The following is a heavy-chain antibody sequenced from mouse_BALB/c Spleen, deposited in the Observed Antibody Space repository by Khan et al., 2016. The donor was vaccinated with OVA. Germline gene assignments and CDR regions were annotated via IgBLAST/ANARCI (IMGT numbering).Heavy chain of an antibody. Sequence: VQLKESGTVLARPGASVKMSCKASGYSFSSYLIHWVKQRPGQGLEWIGGIYPGNSDTSYNQKFEDKAKLTAGTSASTAYMELSSLTNEDSAVYYCTRGGYRSFAYWGQGTLVTVSA. V-gene: IGHV1-5*01. CDR1: GYSFSSYL. J-gene: IGHJ3*01. D-gene: IGHD2-14*01. CDR2: IYPGNSDT. CDR3: TRGGYRSFAY.